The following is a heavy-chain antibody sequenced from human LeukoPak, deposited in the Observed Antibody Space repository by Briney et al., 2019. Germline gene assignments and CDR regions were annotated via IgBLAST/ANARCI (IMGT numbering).Heavy chain of an antibody. CDR3: ATYSSSNGREFQY. J-gene: IGHJ1*01. V-gene: IGHV3-23*01. Sequence: GGPLRLSCTAPGFTFNNYAMNWVRQAPGKGLEWVSAISGRGSSTYYADSVKGRFSLSRDNSKNTLYLQMNSLRAEDTAVYYCATYSSSNGREFQYWGQGTLVTVSS. D-gene: IGHD2-2*01. CDR2: ISGRGSST. CDR1: GFTFNNYA.